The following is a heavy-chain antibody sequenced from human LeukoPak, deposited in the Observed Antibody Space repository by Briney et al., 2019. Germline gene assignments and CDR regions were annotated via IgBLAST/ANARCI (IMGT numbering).Heavy chain of an antibody. CDR1: GGTFSSYA. CDR3: ARSDIVATITDWFDP. D-gene: IGHD5-12*01. V-gene: IGHV1-69*05. J-gene: IGHJ5*02. Sequence: SVKVSCKASGGTFSSYAISWVRQAPGQGLEWMGRIIPIFGTANYAQKFQGRVTITTDESTSTAYMELSSLRSGDTAVYYCARSDIVATITDWFDPWGQGTLVTVSS. CDR2: IIPIFGTA.